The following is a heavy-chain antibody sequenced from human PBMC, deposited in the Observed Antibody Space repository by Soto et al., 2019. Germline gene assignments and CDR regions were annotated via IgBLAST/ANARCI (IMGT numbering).Heavy chain of an antibody. CDR1: GFTFSSYA. V-gene: IGHV3-23*01. CDR2: ISGSGGNT. D-gene: IGHD6-19*01. CDR3: AKGRAPSGWYPPYYYGMDV. Sequence: EVQLLESGGGLVQPGGSLRLSCAASGFTFSSYAMSWVRQAPGKGLECVSTISGSGGNTYYADSVRGRFTISRDNSKNTLYLHINSLRAEDTAVDYCAKGRAPSGWYPPYYYGMDVWGQGTTVTVSS. J-gene: IGHJ6*02.